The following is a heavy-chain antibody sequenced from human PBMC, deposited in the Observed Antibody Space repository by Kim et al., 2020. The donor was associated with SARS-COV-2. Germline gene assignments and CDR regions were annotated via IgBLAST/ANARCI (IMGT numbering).Heavy chain of an antibody. V-gene: IGHV4-34*01. CDR3: ARGHYIAAVNGGWFDP. J-gene: IGHJ5*02. Sequence: SETLSLTCAVYGGSFSGYYWSWIRQPPGKGLEWIGEINHSGSTNYNPSLKSRVTISVDTSKNQFSLKLSSVTAADTAVYYCARGHYIAAVNGGWFDPCGQGTLVTVSS. D-gene: IGHD6-13*01. CDR2: INHSGST. CDR1: GGSFSGYY.